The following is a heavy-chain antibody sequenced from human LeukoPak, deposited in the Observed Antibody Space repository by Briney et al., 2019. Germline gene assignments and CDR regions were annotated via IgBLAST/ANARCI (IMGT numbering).Heavy chain of an antibody. D-gene: IGHD5-18*01. CDR3: ARDKRRGYSYGYFDY. CDR2: INPNSGVT. CDR1: GYTFTGYY. V-gene: IGHV1-2*02. J-gene: IGHJ4*02. Sequence: ASVKVSCKASGYTFTGYYMHWVRQAPGQGLEWMGWINPNSGVTNYAQKFQGRVTMTRDTSISTAYMELSRLRSDDTAVYYCARDKRRGYSYGYFDYWGQGTLVTVSS.